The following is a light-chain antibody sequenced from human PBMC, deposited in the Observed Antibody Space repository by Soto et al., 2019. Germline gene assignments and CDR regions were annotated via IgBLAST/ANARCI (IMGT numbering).Light chain of an antibody. CDR2: STT. CDR1: TGAVTSSYY. V-gene: IGLV7-43*01. Sequence: HTVVTQEPSLTVSPGGTVTLTCASSTGAVTSSYYPNWFQQKPGQAPRALNYSTTNTHSWTPARFSGSLLGGKAALTRSGVQPEGDDEYDCLLYYDGAYVFGTGTKLTVL. CDR3: LLYYDGAYV. J-gene: IGLJ1*01.